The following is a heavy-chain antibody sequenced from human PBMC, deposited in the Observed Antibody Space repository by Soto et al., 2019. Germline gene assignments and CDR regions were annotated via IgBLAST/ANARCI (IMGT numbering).Heavy chain of an antibody. Sequence: SETLSLTCTVSGGSISSYYWSWIRQPPGKGLEWIGYIYYSGSTNYNPSLKSRVTISVDTSKNQFSLKLSSVTAADTAVYYCASLGGQQLVETIKYYYDSSGSGIDYWGQGTLVTVSS. CDR2: IYYSGST. J-gene: IGHJ4*02. CDR1: GGSISSYY. CDR3: ASLGGQQLVETIKYYYDSSGSGIDY. D-gene: IGHD3-22*01. V-gene: IGHV4-59*01.